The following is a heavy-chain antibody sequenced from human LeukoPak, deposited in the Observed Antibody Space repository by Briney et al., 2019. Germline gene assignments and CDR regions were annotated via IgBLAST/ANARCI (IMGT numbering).Heavy chain of an antibody. Sequence: GGSLRLSCAASGFIFSSYSMNWVRQAPGKGLEWVSIISDSGGSTIYADSVKGRFTISRDNSKNTLYLQMNSLRAVDTGTYYCAKGMGAYCDGDCSSRILDFWGQGILVTVSS. J-gene: IGHJ4*02. CDR1: GFIFSSYS. CDR3: AKGMGAYCDGDCSSRILDF. V-gene: IGHV3-23*01. CDR2: ISDSGGST. D-gene: IGHD2-21*02.